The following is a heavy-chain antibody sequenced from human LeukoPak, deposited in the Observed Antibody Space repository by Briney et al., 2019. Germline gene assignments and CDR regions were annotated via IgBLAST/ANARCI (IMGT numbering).Heavy chain of an antibody. CDR3: ARRRSTIFGVVTYDAFDI. J-gene: IGHJ3*02. CDR1: GYSFTSYW. CDR2: IYPGDSDT. D-gene: IGHD3-3*01. V-gene: IGHV5-51*01. Sequence: GESLKISCKGSGYSFTSYWIGWVRQMPGKGLEWMGLIYPGDSDTRYSPSFQGQVTISADKSISTAYLQWSSLKASDTAMYYCARRRSTIFGVVTYDAFDIWGQGTMVTVSS.